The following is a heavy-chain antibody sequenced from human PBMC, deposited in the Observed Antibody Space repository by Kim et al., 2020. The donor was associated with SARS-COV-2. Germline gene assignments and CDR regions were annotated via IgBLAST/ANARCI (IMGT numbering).Heavy chain of an antibody. J-gene: IGHJ4*02. D-gene: IGHD3-22*01. CDR1: GGSISSSSYY. CDR3: ASVLPTYYYDSSGYFDY. Sequence: SQTLSLTCTVSGGSISSSSYYWGWIRQPPGKGLEWIGSIYYSGSTYYNPSLKSRVTISVDTSKNQFSLKLSSVTAADTAVYYCASVLPTYYYDSSGYFDYWGQGTLVTVSS. V-gene: IGHV4-39*01. CDR2: IYYSGST.